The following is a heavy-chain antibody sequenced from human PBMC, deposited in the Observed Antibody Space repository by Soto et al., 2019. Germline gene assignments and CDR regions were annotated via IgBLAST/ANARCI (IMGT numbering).Heavy chain of an antibody. V-gene: IGHV1-46*01. Sequence: ASVKVSCKASNDSLSSHFIHWVRQAPGEGLEWMGRINPGPNSASYSKEFQDRLTLTSDMPSRTVYMQLSNLRSDDTAVYYCAGASSRVSSVVSAYWGQGTLVTVSS. CDR2: INPGPNSA. CDR3: AGASSRVSSVVSAY. D-gene: IGHD2-15*01. J-gene: IGHJ4*02. CDR1: NDSLSSHF.